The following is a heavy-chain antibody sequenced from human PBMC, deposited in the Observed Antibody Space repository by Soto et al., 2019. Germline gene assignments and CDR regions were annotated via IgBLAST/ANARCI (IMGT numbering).Heavy chain of an antibody. CDR1: GFTVSNNH. V-gene: IGHV3-53*01. CDR3: AGRLTTAASLDY. Sequence: VQLVEAGGGLIQPGGSLRLSCAASGFTVSNNHMTWGRQAAGKGLELVSFVHGGGSTSYADSVKGRFTISRDNSKNTLYLKMDSLRAEDTAIYYCAGRLTTAASLDYWGRGTLVTVSS. D-gene: IGHD3-16*01. J-gene: IGHJ4*02. CDR2: VHGGGST.